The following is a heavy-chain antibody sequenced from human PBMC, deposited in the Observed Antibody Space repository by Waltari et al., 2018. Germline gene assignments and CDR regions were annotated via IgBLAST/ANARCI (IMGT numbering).Heavy chain of an antibody. V-gene: IGHV1-69*12. D-gene: IGHD3-3*01. CDR3: ASPLTDYDFWSGYFGY. CDR1: GGTFSSYA. Sequence: QVQLVQSGAEVKKPGSSVKVSCKASGGTFSSYAISWVRQAPGQGREWMGGSSPICGTANYAQKLQGRVTITADESTSTAYMELSSLRSEDTAVYYCASPLTDYDFWSGYFGYWGQGTLVTVSS. J-gene: IGHJ4*02. CDR2: SSPICGTA.